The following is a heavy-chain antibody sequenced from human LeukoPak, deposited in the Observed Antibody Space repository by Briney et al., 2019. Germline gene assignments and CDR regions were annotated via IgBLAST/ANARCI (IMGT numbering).Heavy chain of an antibody. Sequence: PGGSLRLSCAASGFTFSNSWMSWVRQAPGKGLEWVANIKKDGSEKYYVDSVKGRFTISRDNAKNSLYLQMNSLRVEDTAVYYCAKGPGGYYYIDVWGKGTPVTVSS. V-gene: IGHV3-7*01. CDR1: GFTFSNSW. CDR2: IKKDGSEK. CDR3: AKGPGGYYYIDV. J-gene: IGHJ6*03. D-gene: IGHD3-10*01.